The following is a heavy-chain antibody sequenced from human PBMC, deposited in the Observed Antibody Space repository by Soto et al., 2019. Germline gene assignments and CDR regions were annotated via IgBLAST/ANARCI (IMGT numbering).Heavy chain of an antibody. Sequence: SETLSLTCTVSGGSISSYYWSWIRQPPGKGLEWIGYIYYSGNTDCNPSLKSRVTISVDTSKNQFSLNLSSVTAADSAVYYCAGQPTAGSFYDLGSYYYYYGMDVWGQGTTVTVSS. CDR1: GGSISSYY. D-gene: IGHD3-16*01. CDR2: IYYSGNT. V-gene: IGHV4-59*08. J-gene: IGHJ6*02. CDR3: AGQPTAGSFYDLGSYYYYYGMDV.